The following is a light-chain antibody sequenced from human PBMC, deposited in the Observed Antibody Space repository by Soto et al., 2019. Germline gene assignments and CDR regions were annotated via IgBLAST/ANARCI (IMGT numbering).Light chain of an antibody. Sequence: QSVLTQPPSASGTPGQRVTISCSGISSNIGSNTVDWYQQLPGTAPKLLIYTNSQRPSGVPDRFSGSKSGTSASLAISGLQSEDEADYYCAAWDDSLNAWVFGGGTQLTVL. J-gene: IGLJ3*02. CDR1: SSNIGSNT. CDR2: TNS. CDR3: AAWDDSLNAWV. V-gene: IGLV1-44*01.